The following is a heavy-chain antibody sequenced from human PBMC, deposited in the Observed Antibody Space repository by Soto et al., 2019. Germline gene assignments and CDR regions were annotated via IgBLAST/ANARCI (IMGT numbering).Heavy chain of an antibody. CDR1: GGTFSSSA. D-gene: IGHD3-22*01. J-gene: IGHJ1*01. CDR2: IIPIFGTA. CDR3: ARDSEDSSGYDRHFHAY. V-gene: IGHV1-69*13. Sequence: SVKVSRKASGGTFSSSAISWVRQAPGQGLEWMGGIIPIFGTANYAQKFQGRVTITADESTSTAYMELSSLRSEDTAVYYCARDSEDSSGYDRHFHAYSARGTLDPGSS.